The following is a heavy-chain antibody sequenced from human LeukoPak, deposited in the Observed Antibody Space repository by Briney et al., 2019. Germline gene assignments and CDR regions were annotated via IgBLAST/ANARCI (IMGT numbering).Heavy chain of an antibody. V-gene: IGHV3-23*01. J-gene: IGHJ4*02. CDR2: IIGGAGGT. Sequence: PGGSLRLSCSASGFTFSSYGMSWVHQAPGKGLEWVSGIIGGAGGTYCADSVKGRFTISRDNSKNTLYLKMNSLRAEDTAVYYCTHGSMYQLDYWGQGTLVTVSS. CDR1: GFTFSSYG. CDR3: THGSMYQLDY. D-gene: IGHD2-2*01.